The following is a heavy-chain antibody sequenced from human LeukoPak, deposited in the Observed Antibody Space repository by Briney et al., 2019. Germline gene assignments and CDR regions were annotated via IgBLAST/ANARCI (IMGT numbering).Heavy chain of an antibody. J-gene: IGHJ6*03. CDR1: GYTFTSYY. V-gene: IGHV1-46*01. Sequence: ASVKVSCKASGYTFTSYYMHWVRQAPGQGLEWMGIINPSGGSTSYAQKFQGRVTMTRDMSTSTVYMELSSLRSEDTAVYYCARDRAKYYDIPYYYMDVWGKGTTVTVSS. CDR3: ARDRAKYYDIPYYYMDV. CDR2: INPSGGST. D-gene: IGHD3-9*01.